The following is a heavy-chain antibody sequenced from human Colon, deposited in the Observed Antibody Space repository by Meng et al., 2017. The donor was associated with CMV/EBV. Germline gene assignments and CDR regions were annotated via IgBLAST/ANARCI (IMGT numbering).Heavy chain of an antibody. D-gene: IGHD2-21*01. V-gene: IGHV3-72*01. Sequence: ASDFPFSVHFMDWVRQAPGKGLEWVGRIRNKANSYTTEYGASVKGRFTISRDDSKNSVYLQMNSLKTEDTAVYYCARVWRGRWFAPWGQGTLVTVSS. J-gene: IGHJ5*02. CDR3: ARVWRGRWFAP. CDR2: IRNKANSYTT. CDR1: DFPFSVHF.